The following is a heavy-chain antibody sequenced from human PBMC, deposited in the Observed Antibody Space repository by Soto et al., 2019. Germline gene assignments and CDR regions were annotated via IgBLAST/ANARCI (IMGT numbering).Heavy chain of an antibody. D-gene: IGHD3-9*01. J-gene: IGHJ4*02. CDR3: ARDEGGVLRYFDWLPYSRLTFDY. CDR2: ISSSSSYI. V-gene: IGHV3-21*01. CDR1: GFTFSSYS. Sequence: GGSLRLSCAASGFTFSSYSMNWVRQAPGKGLEWVSSISSSSSYIYYADSVKGRFTISRDNAKNSLYLQMNSLRAEDTAVYYCARDEGGVLRYFDWLPYSRLTFDYWGQGTLVTVSS.